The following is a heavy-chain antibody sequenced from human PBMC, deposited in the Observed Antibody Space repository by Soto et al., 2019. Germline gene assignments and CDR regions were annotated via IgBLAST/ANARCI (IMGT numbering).Heavy chain of an antibody. CDR1: GFTFSSYG. CDR2: ISYDGSNK. CDR3: AKDLGYDDYYDSSVEIDY. D-gene: IGHD3-22*01. J-gene: IGHJ4*02. Sequence: VQLVESGGGLVQPGGSLRLSCAASGFTFSSYGMHWVRQAPGKGLEWVAVISYDGSNKYYADSVKGRFTISRDNSKNTLYLQMNSLRAEDTAVYYCAKDLGYDDYYDSSVEIDYWGQGTLVTVSS. V-gene: IGHV3-30*18.